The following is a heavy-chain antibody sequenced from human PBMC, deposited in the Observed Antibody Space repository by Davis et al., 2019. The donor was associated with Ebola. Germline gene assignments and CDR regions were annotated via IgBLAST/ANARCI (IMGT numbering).Heavy chain of an antibody. CDR1: GFTFSSYA. V-gene: IGHV3-23*01. J-gene: IGHJ4*02. Sequence: GESLKISCAASGFTFSSYAMSWVRQAPGKGLEWVSAISGSGGSTYYADSVKGRFTISRDNSKNTLYLQMNSLRAEDTAVYYCAKDGRVGSTTFHYYWGQGTLVTVSS. CDR3: AKDGRVGSTTFHYY. D-gene: IGHD1-26*01. CDR2: ISGSGGST.